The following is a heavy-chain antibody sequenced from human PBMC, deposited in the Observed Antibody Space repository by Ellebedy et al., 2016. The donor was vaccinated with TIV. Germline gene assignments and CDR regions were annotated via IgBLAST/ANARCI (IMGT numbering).Heavy chain of an antibody. Sequence: GESLKISCVASGFTFSNYAMSWVRQAPGKGLEWVSNVVGSSGSTFYADSVKGRFTISRDNAKSSLYLQMNILRAEETAVYYCARGRSGSHAFDIWGQGTIVTVSS. CDR2: VVGSSGST. D-gene: IGHD3-3*01. V-gene: IGHV3-23*01. J-gene: IGHJ3*02. CDR1: GFTFSNYA. CDR3: ARGRSGSHAFDI.